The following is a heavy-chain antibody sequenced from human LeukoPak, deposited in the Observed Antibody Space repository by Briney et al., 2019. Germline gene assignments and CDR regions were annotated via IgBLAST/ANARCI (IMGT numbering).Heavy chain of an antibody. CDR1: GFTVSSNY. V-gene: IGHV3-53*01. Sequence: PGRPLRLSCAASGFTVSSNYMNWVRQAPGKGLEGVSVTTSGGNTYYAESVKGRFTTSRDNSKNTLYIQMNSLRAEDTAIYYCARGRGYRDYDRPLDYWGQGTLVTVSS. D-gene: IGHD5-12*01. CDR3: ARGRGYRDYDRPLDY. CDR2: TTSGGNT. J-gene: IGHJ4*02.